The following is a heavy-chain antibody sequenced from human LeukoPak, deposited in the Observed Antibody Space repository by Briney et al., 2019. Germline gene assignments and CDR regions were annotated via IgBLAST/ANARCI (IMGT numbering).Heavy chain of an antibody. J-gene: IGHJ4*02. Sequence: GGSLRLSCAASGFTFSSYWMSWVRQAPGKGLEWVANIKQDGSEKYYVDSVKSRFTISRDNAKNSLYLQMNSLRAEDTAVYYCARPSYYDYVWGSTYWGQGTLVTVSS. D-gene: IGHD3-16*01. CDR3: ARPSYYDYVWGSTY. V-gene: IGHV3-7*01. CDR1: GFTFSSYW. CDR2: IKQDGSEK.